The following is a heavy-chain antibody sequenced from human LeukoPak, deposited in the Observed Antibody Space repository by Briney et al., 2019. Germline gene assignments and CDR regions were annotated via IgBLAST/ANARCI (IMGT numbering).Heavy chain of an antibody. J-gene: IGHJ4*02. CDR3: AKDYGPKQLVFFDS. CDR2: ISENGGTT. CDR1: GFTFSNYA. V-gene: IGHV3-23*01. D-gene: IGHD6-13*01. Sequence: GGSLRLSCAASGFTFSNYALSWVRRAPGKGLEWVSGISENGGTTFYADSVKGRFTITRDNSKNTLYAQMNSLRGEDTAVYYCAKDYGPKQLVFFDSWGQGTLVTVSS.